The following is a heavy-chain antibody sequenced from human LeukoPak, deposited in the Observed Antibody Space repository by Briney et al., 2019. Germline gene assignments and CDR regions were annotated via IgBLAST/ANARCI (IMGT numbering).Heavy chain of an antibody. Sequence: GESLKISCKGSGYSFTNYWIGWVRQMPGKGLEWMGIIYPGDADTRYSPSFQGQVSISADKSISSAYLQWSSLKASDTAMYYCARSSQYYYNSGTYTWGDEYFQHWGQGTLVTVSS. J-gene: IGHJ1*01. CDR2: IYPGDADT. D-gene: IGHD3-22*01. CDR1: GYSFTNYW. V-gene: IGHV5-51*01. CDR3: ARSSQYYYNSGTYTWGDEYFQH.